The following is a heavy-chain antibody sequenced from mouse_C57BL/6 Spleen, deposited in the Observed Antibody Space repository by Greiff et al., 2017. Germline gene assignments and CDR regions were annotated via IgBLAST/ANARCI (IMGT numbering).Heavy chain of an antibody. J-gene: IGHJ4*01. CDR3: ARSYDYDDGDAMDY. D-gene: IGHD2-4*01. CDR2: INPNNGGT. V-gene: IGHV1-18*01. Sequence: EVQLQQSGPELVKPGASVKIPCKASGYTFTDYNMDWVKQSHGKSLEWIGDINPNNGGTIYNQKFKGKATLTVDKSSSTAYMELRSLTSEDTAVYYCARSYDYDDGDAMDYWGQGTSVTVSS. CDR1: GYTFTDYN.